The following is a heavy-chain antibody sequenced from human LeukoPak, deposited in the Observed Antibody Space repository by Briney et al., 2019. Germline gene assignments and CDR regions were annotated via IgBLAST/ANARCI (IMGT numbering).Heavy chain of an antibody. V-gene: IGHV1-2*02. CDR3: ARSYGSGSYYLY. J-gene: IGHJ4*02. D-gene: IGHD3-10*01. CDR1: GYTFTGYY. Sequence: ASVKVSCKASGYTFTGYYIQWVRQAPGQGLEWMGWINPHSGGTNYAQKFQGRVTMTRDTSVSTAYMELSRLRSDDTAVYYCARSYGSGSYYLYWGQGTLVTVSS. CDR2: INPHSGGT.